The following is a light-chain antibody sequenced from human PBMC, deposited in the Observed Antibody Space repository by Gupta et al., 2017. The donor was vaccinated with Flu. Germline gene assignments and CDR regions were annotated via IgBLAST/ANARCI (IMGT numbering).Light chain of an antibody. Sequence: QSALTQPPSASRTPEQTVTISCSGSNSNIGSNAVNWYQQLPATDAKLLIFRKNQRPSGVPDRFSGCKSGSYASLAISGRQSEDEADDYCATWDDSLNGGVFGGGTKLTVL. CDR1: NSNIGSNA. CDR3: ATWDDSLNGGV. CDR2: RKN. J-gene: IGLJ3*02. V-gene: IGLV1-44*01.